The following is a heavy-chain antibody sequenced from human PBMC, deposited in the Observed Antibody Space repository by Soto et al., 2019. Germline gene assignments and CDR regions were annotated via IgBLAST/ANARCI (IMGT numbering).Heavy chain of an antibody. V-gene: IGHV3-9*01. D-gene: IGHD3-3*01. CDR2: ISWNSGSI. Sequence: ESGGGLVQPGRPLRLSCAASGFTFDDYAMHWVRQAPGKGLEWVSGISWNSGSIGYADSVKGRFTISRDNAKNSLYLQMNSLRAEDTALYYCAKSGRIWSGYSPRRYYFDYWGQGTLVTVSS. J-gene: IGHJ4*02. CDR1: GFTFDDYA. CDR3: AKSGRIWSGYSPRRYYFDY.